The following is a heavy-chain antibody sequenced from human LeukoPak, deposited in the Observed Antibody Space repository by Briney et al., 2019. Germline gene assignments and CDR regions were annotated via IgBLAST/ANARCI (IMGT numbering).Heavy chain of an antibody. Sequence: GGSLRLSCAASGFTFSSYILNWVRQAPGKGLEWVAVIWYDGSNKYYADSVKGRFTISRDNSKNTLYLQMNSLRAEDTAVYYCARGGIAVAVFDYWGQGTLVTVSS. J-gene: IGHJ4*02. CDR1: GFTFSSYI. CDR2: IWYDGSNK. CDR3: ARGGIAVAVFDY. V-gene: IGHV3-33*08. D-gene: IGHD6-19*01.